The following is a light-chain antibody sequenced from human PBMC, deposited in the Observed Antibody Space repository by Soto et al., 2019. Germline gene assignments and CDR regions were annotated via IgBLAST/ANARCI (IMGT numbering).Light chain of an antibody. Sequence: IPMTQSPSSLSASVGDRVMMTCRASQSISDNLNWNQQKPGKAPKLLIYDAYSLESGTPSRFSGRRSGTEFTLTIASVQPEDFATYYCQQYSSYSPLTFGGGTKVDI. CDR2: DAY. J-gene: IGKJ4*01. V-gene: IGKV1-5*01. CDR3: QQYSSYSPLT. CDR1: QSISDN.